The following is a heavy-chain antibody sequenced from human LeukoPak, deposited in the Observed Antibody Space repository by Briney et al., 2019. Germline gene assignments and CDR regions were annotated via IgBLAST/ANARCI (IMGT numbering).Heavy chain of an antibody. Sequence: ALVKVSCNASGYTFSDYDIHWVRQAPGQGLEWMGWINPNSGDTNYVQKFQGRVTMTRDTSIGTAYLELTSLTSDDTAVYYCARGRLWFGELFPWFDPWGQGTLVTVSS. J-gene: IGHJ5*02. V-gene: IGHV1-2*02. D-gene: IGHD3-10*01. CDR3: ARGRLWFGELFPWFDP. CDR1: GYTFSDYD. CDR2: INPNSGDT.